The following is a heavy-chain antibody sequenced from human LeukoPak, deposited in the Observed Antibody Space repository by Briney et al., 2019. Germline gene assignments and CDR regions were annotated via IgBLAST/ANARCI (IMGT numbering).Heavy chain of an antibody. CDR1: GFTFSSYA. CDR2: ISSSSSTI. CDR3: AKGYISSSNYMDV. Sequence: GGSLRLSCAASGFTFSSYAMSWVRQAPGKGLEWVSYISSSSSTIYYADSVKGRFTISRDNAKNSLYLQMNSLRAEDTAVYYCAKGYISSSNYMDVWGKGTTVIVSS. V-gene: IGHV3-48*01. J-gene: IGHJ6*03. D-gene: IGHD6-6*01.